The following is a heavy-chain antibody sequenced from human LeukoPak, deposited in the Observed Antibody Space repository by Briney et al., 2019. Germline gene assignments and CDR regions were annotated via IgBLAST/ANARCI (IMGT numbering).Heavy chain of an antibody. CDR3: ARNVPDCTGGSCYLHYYYYGMDV. CDR1: GFTFSTYA. J-gene: IGHJ6*02. Sequence: GGSLRLSCAASGFTFSTYAMHWVRLPPGKGLEWVALISFDGNNKYYGDSVRGRFTISRDNSKNTLYLQMNCLRAEDTAVYYCARNVPDCTGGSCYLHYYYYGMDVWGHGTTVTVSS. CDR2: ISFDGNNK. V-gene: IGHV3-30*04. D-gene: IGHD2-15*01.